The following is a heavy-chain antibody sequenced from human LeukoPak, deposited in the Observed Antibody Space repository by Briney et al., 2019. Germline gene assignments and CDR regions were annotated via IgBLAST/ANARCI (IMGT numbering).Heavy chain of an antibody. CDR2: ISYDGRNK. D-gene: IGHD6-25*01. V-gene: IGHV3-30*18. CDR3: AKDHSIAAAGYYFDY. J-gene: IGHJ4*02. CDR1: GFTFSNSG. Sequence: PGGSLRLSCAASGFTFSNSGTHWVRQAPGKGLEWVAVISYDGRNKYYTDSVKGRFTISRDNSKNAVYLQMSSLRAEDTAVYYCAKDHSIAAAGYYFDYWGQGTLVTVSS.